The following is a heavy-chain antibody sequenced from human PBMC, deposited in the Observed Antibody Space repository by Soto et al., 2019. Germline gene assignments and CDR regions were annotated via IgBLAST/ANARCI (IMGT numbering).Heavy chain of an antibody. CDR2: TYYRSKWYN. CDR1: GDSVSSNSAA. J-gene: IGHJ6*03. CDR3: ARERGYDFWSGYVPDYYYMDV. V-gene: IGHV6-1*01. Sequence: SQTLSLTCAISGDSVSSNSAAWNCIRQSPSRGLEWLGRTYYRSKWYNDYAVSVKSRITINPDTSKNQFSLQLNSVTPEDTAVYYCARERGYDFWSGYVPDYYYMDVWGKGTTVTVSS. D-gene: IGHD3-3*01.